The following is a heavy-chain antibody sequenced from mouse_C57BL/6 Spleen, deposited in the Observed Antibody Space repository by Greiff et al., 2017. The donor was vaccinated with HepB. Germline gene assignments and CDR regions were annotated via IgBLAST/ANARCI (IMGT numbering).Heavy chain of an antibody. CDR1: GYAFSSYW. CDR3: ARGDYYGSFYFDY. V-gene: IGHV1-80*01. D-gene: IGHD1-1*01. Sequence: QVQLQQSGAELVKPGASVKISCKASGYAFSSYWMNWVKQRPGKGLEWIGQIYPGDGDTNYNGKFKGKATLTADKSSSTAYMQLSSLTSEDSAVYFCARGDYYGSFYFDYWGQGTTLTVSS. CDR2: IYPGDGDT. J-gene: IGHJ2*01.